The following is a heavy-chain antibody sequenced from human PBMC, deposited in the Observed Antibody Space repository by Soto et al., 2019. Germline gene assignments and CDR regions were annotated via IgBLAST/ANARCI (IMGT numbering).Heavy chain of an antibody. J-gene: IGHJ2*01. CDR1: GGSFSGYY. V-gene: IGHV4-34*01. D-gene: IGHD6-13*01. CDR2: INHSGST. CDR3: ARGGGIAAAGTPRYWYFDL. Sequence: QVQLQQWGAGLLKPSETLSLTCAVYGGSFSGYYWSWIRQPPGKGLEWIGEINHSGSTNYNPSLKSRVTISVDTSKNQFSLKLSSVTAADTVVYYCARGGGIAAAGTPRYWYFDLWGRGTLVTVSS.